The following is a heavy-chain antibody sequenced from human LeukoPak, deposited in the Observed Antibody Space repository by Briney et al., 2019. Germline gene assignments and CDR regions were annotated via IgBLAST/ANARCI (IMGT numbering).Heavy chain of an antibody. V-gene: IGHV1-46*01. D-gene: IGHD3-10*01. Sequence: ASVKVSCKTSGYTFSTYYMHWVRQAPGQGLEWLGIIHPTDGSTSYTQKIQGRVTMTRDTATGTVYLELSGLRSEDTAVYWCARANGGGLDYWGQGTLITVSS. J-gene: IGHJ4*02. CDR1: GYTFSTYY. CDR3: ARANGGGLDY. CDR2: IHPTDGST.